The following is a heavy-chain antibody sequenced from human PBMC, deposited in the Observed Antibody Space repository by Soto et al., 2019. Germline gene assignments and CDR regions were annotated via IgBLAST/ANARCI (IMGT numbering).Heavy chain of an antibody. J-gene: IGHJ6*02. Sequence: QVQLVQSGAEMRKPGSSLRVSCKASGGTFSDFAFRWVRQAPGQGLEWMGGIVPRFGSPNYAQKFGGRVKISADTSTSTVYMEVSSLRFDDTAVYFCARVRIQIRLGKYSFHGMDVWGQGTTITASS. CDR2: IVPRFGSP. CDR1: GGTFSDFA. V-gene: IGHV1-69*06. CDR3: ARVRIQIRLGKYSFHGMDV. D-gene: IGHD5-18*01.